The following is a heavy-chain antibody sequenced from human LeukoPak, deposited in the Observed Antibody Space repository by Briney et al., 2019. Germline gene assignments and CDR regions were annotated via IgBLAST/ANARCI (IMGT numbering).Heavy chain of an antibody. CDR3: AKGSGASCYSSLDS. CDR2: ISSSGTSI. Sequence: GGSLRLSCAASGFTFSDYAMSWVRQAPGKGLEWPSVISSSGTSIFYADSVEGRFTISRDTSRNTLYLQMNSLRGEDTATYYCAKGSGASCYSSLDSWARGIQVIVSS. J-gene: IGHJ4*02. D-gene: IGHD2-15*01. V-gene: IGHV3-23*01. CDR1: GFTFSDYA.